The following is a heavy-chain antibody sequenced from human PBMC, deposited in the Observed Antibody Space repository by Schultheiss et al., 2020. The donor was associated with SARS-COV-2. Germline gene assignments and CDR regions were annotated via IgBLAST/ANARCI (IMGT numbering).Heavy chain of an antibody. CDR2: IYHSGST. V-gene: IGHV4-34*01. CDR3: ARGRCSGGSCYTRDYYYYGMDV. J-gene: IGHJ6*02. D-gene: IGHD2-15*01. Sequence: ETLSLTCAVYGGSFSDYYWNWIRQPPGKGLEWIGEIYHSGSTNYNPSLKSRVTISVDTSKNQFSLKLSSVTAADTAVYYCARGRCSGGSCYTRDYYYYGMDVWGQGTTVTVSS. CDR1: GGSFSDYY.